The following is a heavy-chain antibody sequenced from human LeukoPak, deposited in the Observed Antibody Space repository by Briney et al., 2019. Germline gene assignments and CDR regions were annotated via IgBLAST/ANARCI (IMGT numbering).Heavy chain of an antibody. D-gene: IGHD6-13*01. V-gene: IGHV3-30*02. Sequence: GGSLRLSCGASGFTLIDYNMHWVRQAPGKGLEWVAFIRYDGSNKYYADSVKGRFTISRDNSKNTLYLQMNSLRAEDTAVYYCAKARIAAAGTIDWFDPWGQGTLVTVSS. J-gene: IGHJ5*02. CDR1: GFTLIDYN. CDR2: IRYDGSNK. CDR3: AKARIAAAGTIDWFDP.